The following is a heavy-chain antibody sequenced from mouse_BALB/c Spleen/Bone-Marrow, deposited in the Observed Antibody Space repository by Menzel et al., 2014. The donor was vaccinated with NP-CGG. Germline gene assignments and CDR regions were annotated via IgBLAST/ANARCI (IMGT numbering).Heavy chain of an antibody. CDR3: ARGGYYGYYAMDY. Sequence: EAQRQQTGPKLINPGASGKMSCTASGYTFTSYVMHWVKQKPGQGLEWIGYINPYNDGTKYNEKFKGKATLTSDKSSSTAYMELSSLTSEDSAVYYCARGGYYGYYAMDYWGQ. V-gene: IGHV1-14*01. D-gene: IGHD1-2*01. CDR2: INPYNDGT. J-gene: IGHJ4*01. CDR1: GYTFTSYV.